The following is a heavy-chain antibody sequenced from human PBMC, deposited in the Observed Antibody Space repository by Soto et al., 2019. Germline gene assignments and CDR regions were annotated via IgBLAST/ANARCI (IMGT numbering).Heavy chain of an antibody. Sequence: RASVKVSCKASGYTFTSYAMHWVRQAPGQRLEWMGWINAGNGNTKYSQKFQGRVTITRDTSASTAYMELSSLRSEDTAVYYCARDRGIAVAGTGWFDPWGQGTLVTVSS. CDR2: INAGNGNT. CDR3: ARDRGIAVAGTGWFDP. CDR1: GYTFTSYA. D-gene: IGHD6-19*01. J-gene: IGHJ5*02. V-gene: IGHV1-3*01.